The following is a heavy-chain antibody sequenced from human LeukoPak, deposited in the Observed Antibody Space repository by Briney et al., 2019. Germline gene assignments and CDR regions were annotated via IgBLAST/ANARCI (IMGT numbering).Heavy chain of an antibody. J-gene: IGHJ4*02. CDR3: ARDRAWNYFDY. D-gene: IGHD3-3*01. CDR2: ISNDGSRK. Sequence: GESLRLSCAASGFSFSSYSMNWVRQAPGKGLEWVAIISNDGSRKYYAHSVEGRFTISRDNSKNTLYLQMDSLRAEDTAVYYCARDRAWNYFDYWGQGTLVTVSS. V-gene: IGHV3-30*03. CDR1: GFSFSSYS.